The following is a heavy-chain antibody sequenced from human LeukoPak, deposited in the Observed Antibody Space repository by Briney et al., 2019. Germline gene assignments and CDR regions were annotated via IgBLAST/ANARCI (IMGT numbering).Heavy chain of an antibody. J-gene: IGHJ3*01. CDR2: VYYSGAI. CDR1: GGSLSSNSYY. V-gene: IGHV4-39*07. Sequence: PSETLSLTCTVSGGSLSSNSYYWGWIRQSPENGLEWIGTVYYSGAIFYNPSLKSRVTISIDTSKNQLSLKLSSVTAADTAVYFCAREFSGNYRWSENAFDLWGRGTMVTVSS. D-gene: IGHD1-26*01. CDR3: AREFSGNYRWSENAFDL.